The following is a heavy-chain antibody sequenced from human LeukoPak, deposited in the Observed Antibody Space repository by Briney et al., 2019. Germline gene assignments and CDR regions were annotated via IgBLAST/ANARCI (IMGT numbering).Heavy chain of an antibody. CDR2: ISSSGSTI. Sequence: GGSLRLSCAASGFTFSDYYMSWIRKAPGKGLEWVSYISSSGSTIYYAESVKGRFTISRDNAKNSLYLQMNSLRAEDTAVYYCARDLSSSWEKYFQHWGQGTLVTVSS. J-gene: IGHJ1*01. CDR1: GFTFSDYY. V-gene: IGHV3-11*01. CDR3: ARDLSSSWEKYFQH. D-gene: IGHD6-13*01.